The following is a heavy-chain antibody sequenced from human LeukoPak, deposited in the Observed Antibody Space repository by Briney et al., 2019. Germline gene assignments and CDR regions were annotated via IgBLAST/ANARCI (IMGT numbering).Heavy chain of an antibody. D-gene: IGHD3-3*01. CDR1: GGSFSGYY. CDR3: ARGYFPTIFGVAYDY. V-gene: IGHV4-34*01. Sequence: SETLSLTCAVYGGSFSGYYWSWIRQPPGKGLEWIGEINHSGSTNYNPSLKSRVTISVDTSKNQFSLKLSSVTAADTAVYYCARGYFPTIFGVAYDYWGQGTLVTVSS. CDR2: INHSGST. J-gene: IGHJ4*02.